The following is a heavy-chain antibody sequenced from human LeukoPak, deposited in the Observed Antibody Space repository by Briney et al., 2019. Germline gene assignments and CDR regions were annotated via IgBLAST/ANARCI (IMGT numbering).Heavy chain of an antibody. Sequence: GASVKVSCKASGYTFTSNYMHWVRQAPGQGLEWMGVINPSGGSTSYAQKFQGRVTMTRDMSTSTDYMELSSLRSEDTAVYYCARDLNWETYWGQGTLVTVSS. V-gene: IGHV1-46*01. D-gene: IGHD7-27*01. CDR3: ARDLNWETY. CDR1: GYTFTSNY. J-gene: IGHJ4*02. CDR2: INPSGGST.